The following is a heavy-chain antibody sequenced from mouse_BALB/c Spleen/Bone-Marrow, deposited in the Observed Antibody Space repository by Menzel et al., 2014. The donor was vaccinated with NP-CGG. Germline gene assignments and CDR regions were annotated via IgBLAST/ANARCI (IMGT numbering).Heavy chain of an antibody. CDR2: XDPSDSET. CDR1: GYTFTSYW. J-gene: IGHJ4*01. CDR3: ARALXXXXXXXXDX. Sequence: QVQLKESGAELVKPGAPVKLSCKASGYTFTSYWMNWVKQRPGRGLEWIGRXDPSDSETHYNQKFKDKATLTVDKSSSTAYIQLSSLTSEDSAVYYCARALXXXXXXXXDXWGQGTSVTVSS. V-gene: IGHV1-69*02.